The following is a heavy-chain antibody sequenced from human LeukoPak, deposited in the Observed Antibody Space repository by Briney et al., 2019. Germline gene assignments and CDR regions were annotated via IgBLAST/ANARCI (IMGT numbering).Heavy chain of an antibody. CDR2: MNPNSGNT. V-gene: IGHV1-8*02. CDR1: GYTFTGYY. D-gene: IGHD4-17*01. J-gene: IGHJ5*02. CDR3: ARGPGDYPKGYFDP. Sequence: GASVKVSCKASGYTFTGYYMHWVRQAPGQGLEWMGWMNPNSGNTGYAQKFQGRVTMTGNTSISTAYMELSSLRSEDTAVYYCARGPGDYPKGYFDPWGQGTLVTVSS.